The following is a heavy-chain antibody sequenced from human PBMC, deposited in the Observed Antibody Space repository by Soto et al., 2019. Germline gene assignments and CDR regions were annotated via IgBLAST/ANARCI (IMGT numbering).Heavy chain of an antibody. CDR3: ARDPRYNWNED. CDR1: GFTFSSYE. CDR2: IRNGGNII. Sequence: EVQLVESGGDLVQPGGSLRLSCAASGFTFSSYEMTWVRQAPGKGLEWVSYIRNGGNIIYYADSVKGRFTISRDNAKTSLYLQMNSLRAEDTAVYYCARDPRYNWNEDWGQGTLVTVSS. J-gene: IGHJ5*02. V-gene: IGHV3-48*03.